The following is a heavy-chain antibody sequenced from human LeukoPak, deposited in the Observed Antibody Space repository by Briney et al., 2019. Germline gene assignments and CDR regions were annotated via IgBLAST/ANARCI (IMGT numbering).Heavy chain of an antibody. D-gene: IGHD1-26*01. V-gene: IGHV3-15*01. J-gene: IGHJ4*02. CDR2: IKSKTDGGTT. Sequence: PGGSLRLSCAASGFTFSNAWMSWVRQAPGKGLEWVGRIKSKTDGGTTDYAAPVKGRFTISRDDSKNTLCLQMNSLKTEDTAVYYCAKVLSGSYQRGGNYWGQGTLVTVSS. CDR1: GFTFSNAW. CDR3: AKVLSGSYQRGGNY.